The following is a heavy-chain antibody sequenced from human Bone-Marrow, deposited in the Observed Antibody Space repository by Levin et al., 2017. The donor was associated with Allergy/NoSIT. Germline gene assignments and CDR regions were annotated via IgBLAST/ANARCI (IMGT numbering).Heavy chain of an antibody. V-gene: IGHV3-21*06. Sequence: GGSLRLSCAASGFTFSSHNMNWVRQAPGKGLEWVSCIASSSSYLYYADSVKGRFTISRDNAKNTLYLEMNSMRAEDTATYYCVRGPPVGARMVAFDRWGQGELVTVSS. D-gene: IGHD1-26*01. CDR2: IASSSSYL. J-gene: IGHJ5*02. CDR1: GFTFSSHN. CDR3: VRGPPVGARMVAFDR.